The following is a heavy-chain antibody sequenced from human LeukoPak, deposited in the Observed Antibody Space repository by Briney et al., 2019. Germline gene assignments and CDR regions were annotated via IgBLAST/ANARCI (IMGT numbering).Heavy chain of an antibody. CDR2: IYYSGST. J-gene: IGHJ4*02. V-gene: IGHV4-39*01. Sequence: SETLSLTCTVSGGSIRSSSYYWGWIRQPPGKGLEWIGNIYYSGSTWNNPSLKSRVTTSVDTSKNQFSLKVTSVTAADTAVNYCATVVPAARFAYWGQGILVTVSS. D-gene: IGHD2-2*01. CDR1: GGSIRSSSYY. CDR3: ATVVPAARFAY.